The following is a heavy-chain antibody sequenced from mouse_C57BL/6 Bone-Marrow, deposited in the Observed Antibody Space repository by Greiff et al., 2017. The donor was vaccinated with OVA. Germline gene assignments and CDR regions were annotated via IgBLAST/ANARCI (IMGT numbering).Heavy chain of an antibody. J-gene: IGHJ4*01. CDR3: AVRGYGSSYVAMDY. CDR2: IYPGSGST. Sequence: VKLQQPGAELVKPGASVKMSCKASGYTFTSYWITWVKQRPGQGLEWIGDIYPGSGSTNYNEKFKSKATLTVDTSSSTAYMQLSSLTSEDSAVYYCAVRGYGSSYVAMDYWGQGTSVTVSS. V-gene: IGHV1-55*01. D-gene: IGHD1-1*01. CDR1: GYTFTSYW.